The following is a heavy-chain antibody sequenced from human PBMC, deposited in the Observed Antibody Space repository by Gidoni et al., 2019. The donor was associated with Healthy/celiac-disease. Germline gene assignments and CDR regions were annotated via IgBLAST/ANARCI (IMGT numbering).Heavy chain of an antibody. CDR1: GYTLTELS. D-gene: IGHD3-3*01. CDR3: ATGKPPSPHFNDFWSALKGIFDY. V-gene: IGHV1-24*01. Sequence: QVQLVQSGAEVKKPGASVKVSCKVSGYTLTELSMHWVRQAPGKGLEWMGGFDPEDGETIYAQKFQGRVTMTEDTSTDTAYMELSSLRSEDTAVYYCATGKPPSPHFNDFWSALKGIFDYWGQGTLVTVSS. CDR2: FDPEDGET. J-gene: IGHJ4*02.